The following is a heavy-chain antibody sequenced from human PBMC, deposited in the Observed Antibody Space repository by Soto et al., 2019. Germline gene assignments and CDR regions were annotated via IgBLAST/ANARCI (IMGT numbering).Heavy chain of an antibody. CDR1: GYTFTSYY. CDR2: INPSGGST. D-gene: IGHD2-15*01. V-gene: IGHV1-46*01. J-gene: IGHJ4*02. CDR3: ARDTGYCSGGSCPPFDY. Sequence: GASVKVSCEASGYTFTSYYMHWVRQAPRQGLEWMGIINPSGGSTSYAQKFQGRVTMTRDTSTSTVYMELSSLRSEDTAVYYCARDTGYCSGGSCPPFDYWGQGTLVTVSS.